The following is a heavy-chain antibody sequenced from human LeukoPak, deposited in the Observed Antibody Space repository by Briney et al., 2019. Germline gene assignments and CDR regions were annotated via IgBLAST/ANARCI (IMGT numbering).Heavy chain of an antibody. CDR3: ARSGLRWNDAFDI. D-gene: IGHD4-23*01. V-gene: IGHV4-59*01. Sequence: SETLSLTCTVSGGSISSYYWSWIRQPPGKGQEWIGYIYYSGSTNYNPSLKSRVTISVDTSKNQFSLKLSSVTAADTAVYYCARSGLRWNDAFDIWGQGTMVTVSS. CDR1: GGSISSYY. CDR2: IYYSGST. J-gene: IGHJ3*02.